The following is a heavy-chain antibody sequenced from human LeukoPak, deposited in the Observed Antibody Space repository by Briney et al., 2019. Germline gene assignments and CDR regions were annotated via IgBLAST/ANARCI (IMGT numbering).Heavy chain of an antibody. CDR2: ISAYNGNT. V-gene: IGHV1-18*01. J-gene: IGHJ4*02. D-gene: IGHD5-18*01. CDR1: GYAFTSYG. CDR3: ARVRSYGLGVDY. Sequence: ASVKVSCTASGYAFTSYGISWVRQAPGQGLEWMGWISAYNGNTNYAQKLQGRVTMTTDTSTSTAYMELRSLRSDDTAVYYCARVRSYGLGVDYWGQGTLVTVSS.